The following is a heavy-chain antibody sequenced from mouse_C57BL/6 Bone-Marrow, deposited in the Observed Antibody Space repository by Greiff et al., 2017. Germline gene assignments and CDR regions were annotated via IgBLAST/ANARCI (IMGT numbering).Heavy chain of an antibody. CDR3: ARDYGSREDFDV. Sequence: QVQLKQSGAELVKPGASVKISCKASGYAFSSYWMNWVKQRPGKGLEWIGQIYPGDGDTNYNGKFKDKAKMTAYTSSSTAYMQLSNLTSEDSAVYFCARDYGSREDFDVWGTGTTVTVSS. V-gene: IGHV1-80*01. J-gene: IGHJ1*03. CDR2: IYPGDGDT. CDR1: GYAFSSYW. D-gene: IGHD1-1*01.